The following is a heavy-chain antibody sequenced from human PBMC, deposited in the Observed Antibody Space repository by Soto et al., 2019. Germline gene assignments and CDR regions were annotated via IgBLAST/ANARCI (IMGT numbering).Heavy chain of an antibody. CDR2: ISKNGDDT. V-gene: IGHV3-23*01. D-gene: IGHD1-26*01. CDR3: ASYGRGPDFYLDS. Sequence: EVQLLESGGALVQPGGSLRLSCAASGFTFSTYAMSWVRQAPGKGLEWVSVISKNGDDTYYADSVKGRFTISRDSSNNLLYLRMSSLRVEDTAVYYCASYGRGPDFYLDSWGQGTLVTVSS. J-gene: IGHJ4*02. CDR1: GFTFSTYA.